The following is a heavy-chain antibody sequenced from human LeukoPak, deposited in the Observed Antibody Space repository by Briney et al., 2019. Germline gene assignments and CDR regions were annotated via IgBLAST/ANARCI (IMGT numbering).Heavy chain of an antibody. CDR2: INPNSGGT. V-gene: IGHV1-2*02. Sequence: ASVKVSCKASGYTFTSNYMHWVRQAPGQGLEWMGWINPNSGGTSYAQKFQGRVTMTRDTSISTAYMELSRLTSDDTAVYYCARDYLGTGALDYWGQGTLVTVSS. D-gene: IGHD7-27*01. CDR3: ARDYLGTGALDY. CDR1: GYTFTSNY. J-gene: IGHJ4*02.